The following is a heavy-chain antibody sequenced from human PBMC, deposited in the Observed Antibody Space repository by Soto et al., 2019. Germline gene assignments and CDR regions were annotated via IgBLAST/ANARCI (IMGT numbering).Heavy chain of an antibody. V-gene: IGHV3-33*01. CDR3: ARSLPSRLELLEALYPEPIFDAFDI. Sequence: GGSLRLSCAASGFTFSSYGMHWVRQAPGKGLEWVAVIWYDGSNKYYADSVKGRFTISRDNSKNTLYLQMNSLRAEDTAVYYCARSLPSRLELLEALYPEPIFDAFDIWGQGTMVTVSS. D-gene: IGHD1-7*01. J-gene: IGHJ3*02. CDR1: GFTFSSYG. CDR2: IWYDGSNK.